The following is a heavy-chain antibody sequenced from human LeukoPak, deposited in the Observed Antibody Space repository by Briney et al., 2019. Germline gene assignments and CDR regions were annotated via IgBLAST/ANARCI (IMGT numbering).Heavy chain of an antibody. V-gene: IGHV1-18*01. CDR2: ISPYNDNA. CDR3: ARAGYCSGGSCHTGAFDI. Sequence: ASVKVSCTASGYTFTSYGITWVRQAPGQGREWMGWISPYNDNANYAQKLQGRVTMTTDTSTSTAYMELRSLRSDDTAVYYCARAGYCSGGSCHTGAFDIWGQGTMVTGSS. J-gene: IGHJ3*02. D-gene: IGHD2-15*01. CDR1: GYTFTSYG.